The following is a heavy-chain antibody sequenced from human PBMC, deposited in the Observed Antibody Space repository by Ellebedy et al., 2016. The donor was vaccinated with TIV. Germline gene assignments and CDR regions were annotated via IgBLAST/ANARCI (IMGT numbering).Heavy chain of an antibody. D-gene: IGHD1-1*01. J-gene: IGHJ2*01. CDR3: ARNFYNDWYFDL. V-gene: IGHV4-4*07. Sequence: SETLSLTXTVSGGSISSYYWSWFRQPAGKGLEWIGRIYTSGSTNYNPSLKSRVTMSVDTSKNQFSLKLSSVTAADTAVYYCARNFYNDWYFDLWGRGTLVTVSS. CDR1: GGSISSYY. CDR2: IYTSGST.